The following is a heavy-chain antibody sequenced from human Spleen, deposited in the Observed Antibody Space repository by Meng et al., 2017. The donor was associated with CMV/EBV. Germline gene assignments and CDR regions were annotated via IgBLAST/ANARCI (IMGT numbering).Heavy chain of an antibody. J-gene: IGHJ5*01. CDR2: ISSSGGRP. Sequence: GESLKISCTASEFTFSKFVLNWVRQAPGKGLEWISAISSSGGRPYYAASVKGRFSVSRDNSQNTLYLQMNSLRVEDTAVYYCARGHDTGYVDPWGQGTLVTVSS. D-gene: IGHD3-16*01. V-gene: IGHV3-23*01. CDR3: ARGHDTGYVDP. CDR1: EFTFSKFV.